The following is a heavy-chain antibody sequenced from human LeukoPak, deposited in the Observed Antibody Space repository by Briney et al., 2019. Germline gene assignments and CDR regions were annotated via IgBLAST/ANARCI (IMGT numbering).Heavy chain of an antibody. Sequence: SETLSLTCAVYGGSFSGYYWSWIRQPPGKGLEWIGEINHSGSTNYNPSLKSRVTISVDTSKNQFSLKLSSVTAADTAVYYCARRKMYIYGSGSHTIIDYWGQGTLVTVS. D-gene: IGHD3-10*01. J-gene: IGHJ4*02. V-gene: IGHV4-34*01. CDR2: INHSGST. CDR1: GGSFSGYY. CDR3: ARRKMYIYGSGSHTIIDY.